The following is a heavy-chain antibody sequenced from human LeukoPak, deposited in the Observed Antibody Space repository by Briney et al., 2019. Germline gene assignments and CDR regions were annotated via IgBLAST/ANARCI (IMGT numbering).Heavy chain of an antibody. CDR2: ISSGGNSI. Sequence: PGGSLRLSCAASGFTFSSYSMTWVRQAPGKGREWVSYISSGGNSIDYADSVKGRFTISRADAKNSLYLQMDSLRDEDTAVYYCARSYDAPYYYYGMDVWGQGTTVTVSS. D-gene: IGHD3-3*01. J-gene: IGHJ6*02. CDR1: GFTFSSYS. V-gene: IGHV3-48*02. CDR3: ARSYDAPYYYYGMDV.